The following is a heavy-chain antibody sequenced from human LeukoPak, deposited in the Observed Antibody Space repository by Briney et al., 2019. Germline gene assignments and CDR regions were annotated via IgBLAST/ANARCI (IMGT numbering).Heavy chain of an antibody. CDR1: GYTFTSYD. J-gene: IGHJ5*02. CDR2: MNPNSGNT. CDR3: ARSYQLLYHWFDP. Sequence: ASVKVSCKASGYTFTSYDINWVRQATGQGLEWMGWMNPNSGNTGYAQKFQGRVTITRNTSISTAYMELSSLGSEDTAVYYCARSYQLLYHWFDPWGQGTLVTVSS. V-gene: IGHV1-8*03. D-gene: IGHD2-2*02.